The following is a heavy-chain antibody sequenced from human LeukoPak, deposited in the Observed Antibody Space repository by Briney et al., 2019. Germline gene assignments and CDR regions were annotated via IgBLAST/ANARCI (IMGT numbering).Heavy chain of an antibody. CDR1: GGSISSSSYY. CDR2: IFYSGST. CDR3: ARAGSGSYYAGHYYYAMDV. D-gene: IGHD3-10*01. Sequence: PSETLSLTCTIAGGSISSSSYYWGWIRQPPGKGLEWIGSIFYSGSTYYNPSLKGRVTISVDTSKNQFSLKLSSVTAADTAVYYCARAGSGSYYAGHYYYAMDVWGQGTTVTVSS. J-gene: IGHJ6*02. V-gene: IGHV4-39*01.